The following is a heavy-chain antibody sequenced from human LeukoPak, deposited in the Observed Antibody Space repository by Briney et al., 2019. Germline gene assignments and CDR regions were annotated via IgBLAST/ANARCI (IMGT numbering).Heavy chain of an antibody. CDR3: AKDTGGVTMIVVAPLAY. CDR1: GFTYFNYG. CDR2: ISGSGGST. D-gene: IGHD3-22*01. V-gene: IGHV3-23*01. J-gene: IGHJ4*02. Sequence: PGGSLRLSCAASGFTYFNYGMNWVRQAPGKGLEWVSGISGSGGSTYYADSAKGRFTISRDNSKNTLYLQMNSLRAEDTAVYYCAKDTGGVTMIVVAPLAYWGQGTLVTVSS.